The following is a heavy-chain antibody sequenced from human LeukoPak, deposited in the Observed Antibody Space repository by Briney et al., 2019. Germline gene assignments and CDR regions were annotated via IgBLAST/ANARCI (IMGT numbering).Heavy chain of an antibody. V-gene: IGHV1-3*01. Sequence: EASVKVSCKASGYTFTNYGIHWVRQAPGQRLEWMGWINPNTGNTKYSQKFQGSVTFIRDASASTAYMELSSLRSEDTAVYYCARGGYSYGYMGYFDFWGQGSLVTVSS. CDR2: INPNTGNT. CDR3: ARGGYSYGYMGYFDF. J-gene: IGHJ4*02. CDR1: GYTFTNYG. D-gene: IGHD5-18*01.